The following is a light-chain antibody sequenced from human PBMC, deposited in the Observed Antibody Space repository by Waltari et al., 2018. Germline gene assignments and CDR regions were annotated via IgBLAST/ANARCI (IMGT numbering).Light chain of an antibody. V-gene: IGLV2-14*01. CDR1: SSDVGGYNY. Sequence: QSALTQSASVSGSPGQSITISCTGTSSDVGGYNYVSWYQQHPGNAPKLKLYEVSNRPSGVSNRFSGSKSGNTASLTISGLQAEDEAHYYCSSYTSSSTHYVFGTGTKVTVL. J-gene: IGLJ1*01. CDR2: EVS. CDR3: SSYTSSSTHYV.